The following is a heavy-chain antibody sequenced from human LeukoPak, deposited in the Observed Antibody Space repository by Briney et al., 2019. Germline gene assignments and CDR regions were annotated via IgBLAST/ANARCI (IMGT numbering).Heavy chain of an antibody. CDR1: GGSFSGYY. Sequence: SETLSLTCAVYGGSFSGYYWSWIRQPPGKGLEWIGEINHSGSTNYNPSLKSRVTISVDTSKNQFSLKLSSVTAADTAVYCCARRGKDYGDYAVWFDPWGQGTLVTVSS. CDR2: INHSGST. V-gene: IGHV4-34*01. CDR3: ARRGKDYGDYAVWFDP. J-gene: IGHJ5*02. D-gene: IGHD4-17*01.